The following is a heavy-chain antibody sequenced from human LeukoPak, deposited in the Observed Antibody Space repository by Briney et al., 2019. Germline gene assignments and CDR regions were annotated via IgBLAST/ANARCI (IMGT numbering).Heavy chain of an antibody. D-gene: IGHD5-24*01. CDR1: GYTFTCYY. CDR3: ARWDGYNDGVDY. V-gene: IGHV1-2*02. CDR2: INPNSGGT. Sequence: ASVKVSCKASGYTFTCYYMHWVRQAPGQGLEWMGWINPNSGGTNYAQKFQGRVTMTRDTSISTAYMELSRLRSDDTAVYYCARWDGYNDGVDYWGQGTLVTVSS. J-gene: IGHJ4*02.